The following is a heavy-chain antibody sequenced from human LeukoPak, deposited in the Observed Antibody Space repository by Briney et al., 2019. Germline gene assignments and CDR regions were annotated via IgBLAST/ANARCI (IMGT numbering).Heavy chain of an antibody. CDR2: IIPIFGTA. CDR3: ARDSSDPLEPFDY. J-gene: IGHJ4*02. Sequence: SVKVSCKASGGTFSSYAISWVRQAPGQGLEWMGGIIPIFGTANYAQKFQGRVTITADESTSTAYMELSSLRSEDTAVYHCARDSSDPLEPFDYWGQGTLVTVSS. D-gene: IGHD1-1*01. V-gene: IGHV1-69*13. CDR1: GGTFSSYA.